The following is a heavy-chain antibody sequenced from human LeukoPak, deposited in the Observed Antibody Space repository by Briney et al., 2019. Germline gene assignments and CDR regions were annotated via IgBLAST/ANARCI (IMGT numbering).Heavy chain of an antibody. V-gene: IGHV4-34*01. CDR1: GGSFSGYY. Sequence: PSETLSLTCAVYGGSFSGYYWSWIRQPPGKGLEWIGEINHSGSTNYNPSLKSRVTISVDTSKNQSSLKLSSVTAADTAVYYCARGFKGQVYYYYGMDVWGQGTTVTVSS. J-gene: IGHJ6*02. CDR3: ARGFKGQVYYYYGMDV. CDR2: INHSGST.